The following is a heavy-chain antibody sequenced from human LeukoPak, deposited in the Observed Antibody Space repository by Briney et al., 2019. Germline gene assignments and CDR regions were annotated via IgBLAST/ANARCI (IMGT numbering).Heavy chain of an antibody. CDR1: GFTFSSYG. J-gene: IGHJ3*02. CDR2: ISYDGSNK. Sequence: GGSLRLSCAASGFTFSSYGMHWVRQAPGKGLEWVAVISYDGSNKYYADSVKGRFTISRDNSKNTLYLQVNSLRAEDTAVYCCAKGGEYYYDSSGYLNDAFDIWGQGTMVTVSS. V-gene: IGHV3-30*18. CDR3: AKGGEYYYDSSGYLNDAFDI. D-gene: IGHD3-22*01.